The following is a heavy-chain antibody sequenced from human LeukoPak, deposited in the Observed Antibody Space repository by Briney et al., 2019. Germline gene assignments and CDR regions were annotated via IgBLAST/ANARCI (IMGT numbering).Heavy chain of an antibody. V-gene: IGHV1-46*01. CDR2: INPNDGST. J-gene: IGHJ3*02. Sequence: ASVKVSCKASGYTFTGYYIHWVRQAPGQGLEWMGIINPNDGSTSYAQKFQGRVTMTRDMSTSTVYMELSSLRSEDTAVYYCARDWGYCSGGSCYRGAFDIWGQGTMVTVSS. CDR3: ARDWGYCSGGSCYRGAFDI. CDR1: GYTFTGYY. D-gene: IGHD2-15*01.